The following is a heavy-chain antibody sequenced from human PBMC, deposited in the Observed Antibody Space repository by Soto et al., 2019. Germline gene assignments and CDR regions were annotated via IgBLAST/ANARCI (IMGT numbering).Heavy chain of an antibody. V-gene: IGHV4-59*08. Sequence: SETLSLTCTVSGGSISSYYWSWIRQPPGKGLEWIGYIYYSGSTNYNPSLKSRVTISVDTSKNQSSLKLSSVTAADTAVYYCARSDLAAADSPFDYWGQGTLVTVSS. J-gene: IGHJ4*02. D-gene: IGHD6-13*01. CDR1: GGSISSYY. CDR3: ARSDLAAADSPFDY. CDR2: IYYSGST.